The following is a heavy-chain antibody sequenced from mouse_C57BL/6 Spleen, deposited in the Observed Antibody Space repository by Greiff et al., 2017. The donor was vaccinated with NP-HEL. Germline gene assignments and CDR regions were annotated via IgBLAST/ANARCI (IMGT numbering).Heavy chain of an antibody. Sequence: VQLQQSGAELVRPGASVKLSCTASGFNFNDYYMHWVKQRPDQGLEWIGMIDPADGATDSAPKFPGKATMTAEPSSNTAYLQLRSLTSEDTAVYYCTTGGARYYFDYWGQGTTLTVSS. CDR1: GFNFNDYY. CDR2: IDPADGAT. V-gene: IGHV14-1*01. J-gene: IGHJ2*01. CDR3: TTGGARYYFDY.